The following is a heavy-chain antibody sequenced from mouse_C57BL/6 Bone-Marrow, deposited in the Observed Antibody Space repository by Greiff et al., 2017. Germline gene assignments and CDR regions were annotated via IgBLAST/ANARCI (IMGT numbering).Heavy chain of an antibody. J-gene: IGHJ1*03. CDR3: TYRLCGRWYFYD. CDR1: GFNIKDYY. CDR2: IDPEDGET. V-gene: IGHV14-2*01. Sequence: VQLQQSGAELVKPGASVKLSCTASGFNIKDYYMHWVKQRTEQGLEWIGRIDPEDGETKYAPKFQGKATITTDTSSSTAYLQLSSLTSEDTAVYYWTYRLCGRWYFYDWGKGTTVTVSS. D-gene: IGHD2-3*01.